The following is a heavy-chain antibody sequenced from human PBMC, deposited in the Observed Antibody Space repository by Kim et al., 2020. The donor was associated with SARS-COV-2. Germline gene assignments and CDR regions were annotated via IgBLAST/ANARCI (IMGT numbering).Heavy chain of an antibody. Sequence: THYNPSLKSRAAISVDTSKNQYTLKRSSVTAADTAVYYCARLSGSYMFDYWGQGTRVTVSS. V-gene: IGHV4-30-2*04. J-gene: IGHJ4*02. D-gene: IGHD1-26*01. CDR2: T. CDR3: ARLSGSYMFDY.